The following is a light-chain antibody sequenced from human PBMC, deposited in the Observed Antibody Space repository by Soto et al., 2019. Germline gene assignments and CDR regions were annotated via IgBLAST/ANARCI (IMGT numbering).Light chain of an antibody. Sequence: EIVMTHSPATLSVSPVEGSTLACRASQSVSSNLAWYQQKPGQAPRLLIYGASTRATGIPARFSGSGSGTEFTLTISSLQSEDFAVYYCQQYNNWPGTFGQGTKVDI. CDR3: QQYNNWPGT. CDR2: GAS. J-gene: IGKJ1*01. V-gene: IGKV3-15*01. CDR1: QSVSSN.